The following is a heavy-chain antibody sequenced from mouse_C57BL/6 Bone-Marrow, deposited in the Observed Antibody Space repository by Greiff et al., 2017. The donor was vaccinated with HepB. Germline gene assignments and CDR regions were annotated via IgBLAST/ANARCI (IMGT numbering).Heavy chain of an antibody. D-gene: IGHD1-1*02. CDR3: YTWLCTMYLDY. CDR1: GFNIKDDY. V-gene: IGHV14-4*01. CDR2: IDPENGDN. J-gene: IGHJ2*01. Sequence: EVQLQQSGAELVRPGASVKLSCTATGFNIKDDYMHWVKQRPEQGLEWIGWIDPENGDNEYASKFQGKATITADTSSNTAYLHLSSLTSEKTAVYYCYTWLCTMYLDYWGQGTALTVSS.